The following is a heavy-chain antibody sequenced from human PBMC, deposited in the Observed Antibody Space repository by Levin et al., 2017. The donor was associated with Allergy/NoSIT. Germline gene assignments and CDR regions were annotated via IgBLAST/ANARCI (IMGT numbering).Heavy chain of an antibody. V-gene: IGHV1-2*02. CDR3: ATFSGRSGLRALDV. Sequence: ASVKVSCKASGYSFTDEYVHWVRQAPGQGLEWMGWINPDTGATSYAENFEGRVTLTSATSITTAYMDLYTLTSDDTAIYYCATFSGRSGLRALDVWGRGTLVTVSS. CDR2: INPDTGAT. J-gene: IGHJ3*01. D-gene: IGHD3-10*01. CDR1: GYSFTDEY.